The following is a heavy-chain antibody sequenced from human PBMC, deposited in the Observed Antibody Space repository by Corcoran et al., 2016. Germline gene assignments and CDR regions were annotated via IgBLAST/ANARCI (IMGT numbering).Heavy chain of an antibody. J-gene: IGHJ4*02. CDR2: ISGSGGST. D-gene: IGHD3-10*01. CDR1: GFTFSSYA. V-gene: IGHV3-23*01. Sequence: DVQLLESGGGLVQPGGSLRLSCAASGFTFSSYAVSWVRQAPGKGLDWVSGISGSGGSTYYADSVKGRFTISRDNSKNTLYLQMNSLTAADTAVYYCAKEPSSGSCFDYWGQGTLVTVSS. CDR3: AKEPSSGSCFDY.